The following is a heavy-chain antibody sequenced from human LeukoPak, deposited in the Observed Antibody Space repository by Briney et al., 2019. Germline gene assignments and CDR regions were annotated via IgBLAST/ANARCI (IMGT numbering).Heavy chain of an antibody. D-gene: IGHD2-15*01. CDR1: GFTFSGSA. V-gene: IGHV3-73*01. CDR3: TRHSDTYCSRANCYVDNFYGLDV. Sequence: GGSLRLSCEASGFTFSGSAIHWVRQASGKGLEWVGRIRSRANSYVTVYSASVTGRFTTSRDDSKNTAYLQMISLKADDTAVYFCTRHSDTYCSRANCYVDNFYGLDVWGEGTRVTVSS. CDR2: IRSRANSYVT. J-gene: IGHJ6*04.